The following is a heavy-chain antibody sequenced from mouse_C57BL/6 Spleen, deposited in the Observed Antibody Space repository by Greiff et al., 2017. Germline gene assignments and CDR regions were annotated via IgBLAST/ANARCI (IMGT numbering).Heavy chain of an antibody. V-gene: IGHV5-16*01. CDR1: GFTFSDYY. CDR3: AKGQYYYGSSYEDAMYD. Sequence: EVMLVESEGGLVQPGSSMKLSCTASGFTFSDYYMAWVRQVPEKGLEWVANINSDGSSNYYLDSLKSRFIISRDNAKNILYLQMSSLKSEDTATYYCAKGQYYYGSSYEDAMYDWGQGTSGTVSS. D-gene: IGHD1-1*01. J-gene: IGHJ4*01. CDR2: INSDGSSN.